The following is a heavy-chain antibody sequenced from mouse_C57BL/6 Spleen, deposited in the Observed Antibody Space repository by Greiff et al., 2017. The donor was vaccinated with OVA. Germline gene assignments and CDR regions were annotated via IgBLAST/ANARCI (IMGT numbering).Heavy chain of an antibody. D-gene: IGHD1-1*01. Sequence: QVHVKQSGAELVRPGASVTLSCKASGYTFTDYEMHWVKQTPVPGLEWIGAIDPETGGTAYNQKFKGTAILTADKSSSTAYMELRSLTTEDSAVYYCTRKFITTVVGGDDWGQGATLTVSS. J-gene: IGHJ2*01. CDR2: IDPETGGT. V-gene: IGHV1-15*01. CDR1: GYTFTDYE. CDR3: TRKFITTVVGGDD.